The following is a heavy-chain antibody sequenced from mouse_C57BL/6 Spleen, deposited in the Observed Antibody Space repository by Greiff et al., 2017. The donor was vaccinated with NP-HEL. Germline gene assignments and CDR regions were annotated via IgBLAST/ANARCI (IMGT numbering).Heavy chain of an antibody. V-gene: IGHV5-17*01. Sequence: EVMLVESGGGLVKPGGSLKLSCAASGFTFSDYGMHWVRQAPEKGLEWVAYISSGSSTIYYADTVKGRFTISRDNAKNTLFLQMTSLRSEDTAMYYCARRRDGYYENYYAMDYWGQGTSVTVSS. D-gene: IGHD2-3*01. CDR2: ISSGSSTI. J-gene: IGHJ4*01. CDR1: GFTFSDYG. CDR3: ARRRDGYYENYYAMDY.